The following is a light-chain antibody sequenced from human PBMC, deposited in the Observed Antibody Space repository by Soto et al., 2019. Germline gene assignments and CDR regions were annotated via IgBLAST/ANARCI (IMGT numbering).Light chain of an antibody. CDR2: KAS. CDR3: MQGTHWPPT. J-gene: IGKJ1*01. Sequence: VVMTQSPLSLPVTLGQPASISCRSSQSLVYSDGNAYLNWFQQRPGQSPRRLIYKASNRDSGVPDRFSGSGSGTDFTLQINRVEAEDDGIYYCMQGTHWPPTFGRGTWVEIK. V-gene: IGKV2-30*01. CDR1: QSLVYSDGNAY.